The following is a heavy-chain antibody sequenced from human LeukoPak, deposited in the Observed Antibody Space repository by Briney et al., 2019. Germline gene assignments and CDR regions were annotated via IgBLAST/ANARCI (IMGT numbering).Heavy chain of an antibody. CDR3: ARGVRYYGSGSYYTDY. D-gene: IGHD3-10*01. CDR2: INPNSGGT. J-gene: IGHJ4*02. CDR1: GYAFTGYY. Sequence: ASVKVSCKASGYAFTGYYMHWVRQAPGQGLEWMGWINPNSGGTNYAQKFQGRVTMTRDTSISTAYMELSRLRSDDTAVYYCARGVRYYGSGSYYTDYWGQGTLVTVSS. V-gene: IGHV1-2*02.